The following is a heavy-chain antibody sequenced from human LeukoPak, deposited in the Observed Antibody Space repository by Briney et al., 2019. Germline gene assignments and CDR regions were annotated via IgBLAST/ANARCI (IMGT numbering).Heavy chain of an antibody. D-gene: IGHD5-12*01. CDR3: ARDAGHSGYDLLDY. Sequence: GGSLRLSCADSGFTFSSYWMKWVRQAPGEGLEWVANIKHDGSEKYYADFVKGRFTISRDNAKNSLYLQMDSLRAEDTAVYYCARDAGHSGYDLLDYWGQGTLVTVSS. V-gene: IGHV3-7*01. J-gene: IGHJ4*02. CDR1: GFTFSSYW. CDR2: IKHDGSEK.